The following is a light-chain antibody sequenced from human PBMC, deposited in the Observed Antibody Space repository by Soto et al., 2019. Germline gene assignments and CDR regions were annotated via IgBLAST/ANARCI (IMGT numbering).Light chain of an antibody. CDR3: SSYTASSTYV. J-gene: IGLJ1*01. CDR2: DVF. CDR1: SSDVGGYNY. V-gene: IGLV2-14*03. Sequence: QSVLTQPASVSGSPGQSITISCTGTSSDVGGYNYVSWYLQHPGKAPKLMIYDVFKRPSGVSHRFSGSKSGNTASMTISGLQAEDEADYYCSSYTASSTYVFGTGTKVTVL.